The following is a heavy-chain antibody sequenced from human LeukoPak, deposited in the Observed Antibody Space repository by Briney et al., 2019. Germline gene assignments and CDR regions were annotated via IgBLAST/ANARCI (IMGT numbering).Heavy chain of an antibody. D-gene: IGHD5-24*01. J-gene: IGHJ4*02. CDR2: IIPIFGTA. Sequence: GASVKVSCKASGGTFSSYAISWVRQAPGQGLEWMGGIIPIFGTANYAQKFQGRVTITADESTSTAYMELSSLRSEDTAVYYCAREGADGYNLNLYYFDYWGQGTLVTVSS. CDR3: AREGADGYNLNLYYFDY. V-gene: IGHV1-69*13. CDR1: GGTFSSYA.